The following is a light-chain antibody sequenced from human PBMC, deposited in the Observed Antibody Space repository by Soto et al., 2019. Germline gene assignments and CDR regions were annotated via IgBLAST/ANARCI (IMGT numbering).Light chain of an antibody. CDR2: SNN. Sequence: QSVLTQPPSASGTPGQSVTISCSGSSSNVGRNTVNWFQQLPGTAPKLLMYSNNQRPSGVPDRFSGSKSGTSASLAISGRQSEDEADYYCATWDDSLNGPVFGGGTKLTVL. CDR3: ATWDDSLNGPV. V-gene: IGLV1-44*01. J-gene: IGLJ3*02. CDR1: SSNVGRNT.